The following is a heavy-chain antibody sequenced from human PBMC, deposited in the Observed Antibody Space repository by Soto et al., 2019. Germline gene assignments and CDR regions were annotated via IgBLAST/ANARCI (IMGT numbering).Heavy chain of an antibody. D-gene: IGHD6-19*01. Sequence: QVQLVESGGGVVQPGRSLRLSCAASGFTFSSYGMHWVRQAPGKGLEWVAVISYDGSNKYYADSVKGRFTISRDNSKNTLYLQMNSLRAEDTAVYYSAKGRLDSSGWPYFDYWGQGTLVTVSS. V-gene: IGHV3-30*18. J-gene: IGHJ4*02. CDR2: ISYDGSNK. CDR1: GFTFSSYG. CDR3: AKGRLDSSGWPYFDY.